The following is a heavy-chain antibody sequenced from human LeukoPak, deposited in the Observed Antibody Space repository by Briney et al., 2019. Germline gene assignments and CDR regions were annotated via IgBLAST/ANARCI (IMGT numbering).Heavy chain of an antibody. Sequence: KGGESLKISCKGFGYNFATYWIGWVRQKPGNGLEWMGTIYPGDSDTRYSPSFQGQVTISADKSVSTAYLHWSSLKASDTAIYYCARVFGSYYRSEAHKFDPWGQGTLVTVSS. CDR3: ARVFGSYYRSEAHKFDP. J-gene: IGHJ5*02. CDR2: IYPGDSDT. CDR1: GYNFATYW. V-gene: IGHV5-51*01. D-gene: IGHD3-16*02.